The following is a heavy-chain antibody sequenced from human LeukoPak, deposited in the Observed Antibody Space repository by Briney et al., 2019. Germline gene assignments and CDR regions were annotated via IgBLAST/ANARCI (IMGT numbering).Heavy chain of an antibody. D-gene: IGHD3-22*01. CDR1: GYTFTGFY. J-gene: IGHJ4*02. V-gene: IGHV1-2*02. CDR3: ARLLEHYYFDASGYYDDDY. CDR2: IDPNIGTT. Sequence: ASVKVSCKASGYTFTGFYMHWVRQAPGQGLEWMGWIDPNIGTTKYSQKFQGRVTMTRDTSISEVYMELSRLRSDDTAVYYCARLLEHYYFDASGYYDDDYWGQGTPIIVSS.